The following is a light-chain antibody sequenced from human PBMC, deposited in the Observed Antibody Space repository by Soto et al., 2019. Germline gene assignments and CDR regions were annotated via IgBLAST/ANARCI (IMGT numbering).Light chain of an antibody. V-gene: IGKV3-20*01. J-gene: IGKJ4*01. Sequence: EIVLTQSPGTLSLSPGERATLSCRASESVSDNYLAGYQQRSGQAPRLVIYGASSRASAVPDRFSGSGSGADFTLTISRLEPEDFAVYYCQQYGSSPLPFGGGNKVEIK. CDR1: ESVSDNY. CDR2: GAS. CDR3: QQYGSSPLP.